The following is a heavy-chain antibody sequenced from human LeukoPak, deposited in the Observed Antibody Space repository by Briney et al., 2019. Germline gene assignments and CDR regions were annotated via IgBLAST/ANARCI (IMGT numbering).Heavy chain of an antibody. CDR2: INPNSGGT. CDR1: GYTFTGYY. V-gene: IGHV1-2*02. Sequence: ASVKVSCKASGYTFTGYYMHWVRQAPGQGLEWMGWINPNSGGTNYAQKFQGRVTMTRDTSISTAYMELSSLRSEDTAVYYCTRGHSKWLRVVTEYFDYWGQGTLVTVSS. J-gene: IGHJ4*02. CDR3: TRGHSKWLRVVTEYFDY. D-gene: IGHD5-12*01.